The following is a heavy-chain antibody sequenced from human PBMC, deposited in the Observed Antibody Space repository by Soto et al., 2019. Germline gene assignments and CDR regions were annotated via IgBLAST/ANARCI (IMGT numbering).Heavy chain of an antibody. CDR1: GGSFSGYY. D-gene: IGHD3-10*01. CDR3: AREVLWFGLRNHNWFDP. Sequence: SETLSLTCAVYGGSFSGYYWIWIRQPPGKGLEWIGEINHSGSTNYNPSLKSRVTISVDTSKNQFSLKLSSVTAADTAVYYCAREVLWFGLRNHNWFDPWGQGTLVTVSS. J-gene: IGHJ5*02. CDR2: INHSGST. V-gene: IGHV4-34*01.